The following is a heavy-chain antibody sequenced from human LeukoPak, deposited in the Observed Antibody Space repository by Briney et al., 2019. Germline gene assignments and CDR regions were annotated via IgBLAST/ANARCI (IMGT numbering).Heavy chain of an antibody. CDR1: GFAFSSYS. J-gene: IGHJ4*02. V-gene: IGHV3-21*01. D-gene: IGHD4-17*01. Sequence: GGSLRLSCAAYGFAFSSYSMNWVRQAPGKGLEWVSSIRSSSAYIYHADSVKGRFTISRDNAKNSLYLQMNSLRAEDTAVYYCARENYGDYTQSFDSWGQGTLVTVSS. CDR2: IRSSSAYI. CDR3: ARENYGDYTQSFDS.